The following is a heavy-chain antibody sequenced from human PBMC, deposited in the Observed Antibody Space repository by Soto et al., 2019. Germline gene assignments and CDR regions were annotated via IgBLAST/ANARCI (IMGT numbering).Heavy chain of an antibody. V-gene: IGHV3-74*01. J-gene: IGHJ4*02. CDR1: GFTFNRHW. CDR2: INTDGSNT. CDR3: ARSGYDFRSGYFHYYFDS. Sequence: GGSLRLSCAASGFTFNRHWMHWVRQTPGKGLVWVSRINTDGSNTTYADSVKGRFAISRDNAKNTLYLQMDSLRAEDTAVYYCARSGYDFRSGYFHYYFDSWGQGTLVTVSS. D-gene: IGHD3-3*01.